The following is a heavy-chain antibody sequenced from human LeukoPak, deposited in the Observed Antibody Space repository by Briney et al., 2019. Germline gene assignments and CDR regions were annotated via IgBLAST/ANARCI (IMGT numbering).Heavy chain of an antibody. J-gene: IGHJ4*02. V-gene: IGHV3-48*02. CDR1: NFIFSTYS. Sequence: PGGSLRLSCEASNFIFSTYSLNWVRQAPGKGLEWPSHISSSGNTIYYADSVKGRFTISRDNAKHSLYLDMNSLRNDDKAIVYRWGEQLWGLRPCDWLMGGTDYWGQGTVVTVSS. D-gene: IGHD3-9*01. CDR3: WGEQLWGLRPCDWLMGGTDY. CDR2: ISSSGNTI.